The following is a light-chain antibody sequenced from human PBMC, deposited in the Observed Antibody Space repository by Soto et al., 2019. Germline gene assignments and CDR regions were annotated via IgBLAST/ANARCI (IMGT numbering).Light chain of an antibody. J-gene: IGKJ5*01. CDR3: HQRQYWPPIT. V-gene: IGKV3-11*01. Sequence: EIVLTQSPGTLSLSPGERATLSCRASQSVSSYLAWYQQKPGQAPRLLISDASNRATGIPARFSGSGSGTDFTLTISSLEPEDFAVYYCHQRQYWPPITFGQGTRLEI. CDR2: DAS. CDR1: QSVSSY.